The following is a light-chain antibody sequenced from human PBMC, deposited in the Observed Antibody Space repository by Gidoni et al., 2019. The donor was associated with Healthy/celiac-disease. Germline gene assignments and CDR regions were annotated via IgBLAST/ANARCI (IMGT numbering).Light chain of an antibody. CDR3: QQYYSTPRWT. J-gene: IGKJ1*01. Sequence: DFVMTQSPDSLAVSLGERATINCKSSQSVLYSSNNKSYLAWYQQKPGQPPKLLIYWASTRESGVPDRFSGSGSGTDFTLTISSLQAEDVAVYYCQQYYSTPRWTFXQXTKVXIK. CDR2: WAS. V-gene: IGKV4-1*01. CDR1: QSVLYSSNNKSY.